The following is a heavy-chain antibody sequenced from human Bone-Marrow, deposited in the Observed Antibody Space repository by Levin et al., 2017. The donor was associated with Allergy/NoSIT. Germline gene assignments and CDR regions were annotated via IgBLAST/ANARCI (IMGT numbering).Heavy chain of an antibody. D-gene: IGHD3-10*01. V-gene: IGHV3-7*04. CDR3: GRDLHPSSPRSGLSH. CDR2: IKQDESEQ. Sequence: GGSLRLSCAASGFIFSDFWMSWVRQAPGKGLEWVANIKQDESEQTYVGSVRGRFTISRDNAKNSLYLHMNSLGVEDTAVYYCGRDLHPSSPRSGLSHWGQGTLVTVSS. J-gene: IGHJ4*02. CDR1: GFIFSDFW.